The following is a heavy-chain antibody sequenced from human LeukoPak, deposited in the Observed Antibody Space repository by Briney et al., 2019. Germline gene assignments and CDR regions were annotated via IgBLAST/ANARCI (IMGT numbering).Heavy chain of an antibody. CDR2: VSGSGGGT. J-gene: IGHJ3*02. CDR3: ASLAAFDI. V-gene: IGHV3-23*01. Sequence: GGSLRLSCAASGFTFNSYAMTWVRQAPGKGLQWVSGVSGSGGGTHYADSVKGRFTISRDNSKNTLYLQMNSLRAEDTAVYYCASLAAFDIWGQGTMVTVSS. CDR1: GFTFNSYA.